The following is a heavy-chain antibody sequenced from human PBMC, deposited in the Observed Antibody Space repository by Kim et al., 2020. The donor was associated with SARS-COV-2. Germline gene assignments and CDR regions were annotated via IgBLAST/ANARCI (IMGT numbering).Heavy chain of an antibody. J-gene: IGHJ4*02. Sequence: SETLSLTCAVYGGSFSGYYWSWIRQPPGKGLEWIGEINHSGSTNYNPSLKSRVTISVDTSKNQFSLKLSSLTAPDTAVYYCARRHPIRGIIATAGAYDYWGQGTLVTVSS. D-gene: IGHD6-13*01. V-gene: IGHV4-34*01. CDR3: ARRHPIRGIIATAGAYDY. CDR1: GGSFSGYY. CDR2: INHSGST.